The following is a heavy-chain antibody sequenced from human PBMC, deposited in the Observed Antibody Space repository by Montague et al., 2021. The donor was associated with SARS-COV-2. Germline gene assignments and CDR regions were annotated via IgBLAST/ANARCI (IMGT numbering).Heavy chain of an antibody. J-gene: IGHJ4*02. D-gene: IGHD1-7*01. CDR2: IDWDDDK. V-gene: IGHV2-70*11. CDR3: ARETGTTVSLDS. Sequence: PALVKPTQTLTLTCTFSGFSLSTSGMCVSWIRQPPGKALEWLARIDWDDDKYYSTSLKTRPTISKDTSKNQVVLTMTNMYPVDTATYYCARETGTTVSLDSWGQGTLVTVSS. CDR1: GFSLSTSGMC.